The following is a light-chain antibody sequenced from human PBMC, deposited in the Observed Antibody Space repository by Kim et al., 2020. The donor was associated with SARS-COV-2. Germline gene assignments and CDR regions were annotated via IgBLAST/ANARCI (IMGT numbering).Light chain of an antibody. CDR2: DAS. V-gene: IGKV6-21*01. CDR3: HQSSGLPHT. CDR1: QSSSSS. J-gene: IGKJ2*01. Sequence: SVTPKKKVTITCRASQSSSSSLHWYHQRPDQSPKLLIKDASQSFSGVPSRFSGSGSGTDITLTISSLEAEDAATYYCHQSSGLPHTFGQGTKLEI.